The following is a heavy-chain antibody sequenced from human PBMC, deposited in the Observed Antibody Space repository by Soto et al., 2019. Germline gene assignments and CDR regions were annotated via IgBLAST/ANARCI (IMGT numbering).Heavy chain of an antibody. J-gene: IGHJ3*02. D-gene: IGHD6-13*01. Sequence: SATLSLTGAVYGGAFTGSYCTWIRQPPGTGLEWIGEINHSGSTNYNPSLKSRVTISVDTSKNQFSLKLSSVTAADTAVYYCARVLGRRGYSSSWYVISGPFDIWGQGTMVT. V-gene: IGHV4-34*01. CDR2: INHSGST. CDR1: GGAFTGSY. CDR3: ARVLGRRGYSSSWYVISGPFDI.